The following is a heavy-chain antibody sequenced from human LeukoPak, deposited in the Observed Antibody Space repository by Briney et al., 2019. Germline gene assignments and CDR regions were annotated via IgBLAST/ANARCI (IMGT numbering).Heavy chain of an antibody. CDR2: IIPIFGTA. J-gene: IGHJ4*02. Sequence: SVKVSCKASGGTFSSYAISWVRQAPGQGLEWMGGIIPIFGTANYAQKFQGRVTITADESTSTAYMELRSLRSDDTAVYYCARDYPIVVVPAAPFDYWGQGTLVTVSS. CDR1: GGTFSSYA. D-gene: IGHD2-2*01. V-gene: IGHV1-69*13. CDR3: ARDYPIVVVPAAPFDY.